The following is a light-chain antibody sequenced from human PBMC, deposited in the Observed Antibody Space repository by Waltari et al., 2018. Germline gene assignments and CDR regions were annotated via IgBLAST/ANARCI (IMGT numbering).Light chain of an antibody. CDR2: GQN. V-gene: IGLV3-19*01. CDR3: HSRDTSSTRV. J-gene: IGLJ2*01. CDR1: SLRSYY. Sequence: SSELTQDPAVSVALGQTVRITCQGDSLRSYYASWYQQRPGQAPILVLYGQNNRPSGIPDRFSGSISGNTASLTITGAQAEDEADYYCHSRDTSSTRVFGGGTRLTV.